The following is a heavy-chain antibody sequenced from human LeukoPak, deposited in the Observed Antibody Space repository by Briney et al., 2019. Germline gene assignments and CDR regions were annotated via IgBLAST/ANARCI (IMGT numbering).Heavy chain of an antibody. CDR1: GYTFTSYD. D-gene: IGHD3-16*02. V-gene: IGHV7-4-1*02. Sequence: ASVKVSCKASGYTFTSYDINWVRQAPGQGLEWMGWIHPSTGNPTYAQGFTGRFVFSLDTSVSTTYLQISSLKAEDTAVYFCARAFQSLGGLSLPDYWGQGTLLTVSS. J-gene: IGHJ4*02. CDR2: IHPSTGNP. CDR3: ARAFQSLGGLSLPDY.